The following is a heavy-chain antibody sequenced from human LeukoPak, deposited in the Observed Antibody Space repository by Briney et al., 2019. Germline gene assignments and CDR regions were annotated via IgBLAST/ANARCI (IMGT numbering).Heavy chain of an antibody. D-gene: IGHD3-9*01. Sequence: ASVKVSCKASGYTFTSYDINWVRQATGQGLEWMGWMNPNSGNTGYAQRFQGRVTMTRNTSISTAYMELSSLRSEDTAVYYCARGSYNTLTGAEGFDYWGQGTLVTVSS. CDR2: MNPNSGNT. V-gene: IGHV1-8*01. CDR1: GYTFTSYD. CDR3: ARGSYNTLTGAEGFDY. J-gene: IGHJ4*02.